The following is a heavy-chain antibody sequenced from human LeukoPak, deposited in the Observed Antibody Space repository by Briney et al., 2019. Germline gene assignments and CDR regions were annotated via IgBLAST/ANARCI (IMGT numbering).Heavy chain of an antibody. CDR2: ISSSSSYI. Sequence: GGSLRLSCAASGLTFSSYSMNWVRQAPGKGLEWVSSISSSSSYIYYADSVKGRFTISRDNAKNSLYLQMNSLRAEDTAVYYCARDRSPSIVGATSYWGQGTLVTVSS. J-gene: IGHJ4*02. CDR3: ARDRSPSIVGATSY. CDR1: GLTFSSYS. D-gene: IGHD1-26*01. V-gene: IGHV3-21*01.